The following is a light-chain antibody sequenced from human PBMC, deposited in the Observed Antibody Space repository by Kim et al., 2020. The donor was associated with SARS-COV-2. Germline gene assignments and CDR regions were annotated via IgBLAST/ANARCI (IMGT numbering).Light chain of an antibody. Sequence: GKTPTTTCEDGNIRTGSMSWDHSQRGQAHVVIIYYDSDRASGIPARLSASKAENTATLTIRRVEGSEEADYYCQVWDSRSETQVFGGGTQRTVL. CDR1: NIRTGS. CDR3: QVWDSRSETQV. J-gene: IGLJ3*02. CDR2: YDS. V-gene: IGLV3-21*01.